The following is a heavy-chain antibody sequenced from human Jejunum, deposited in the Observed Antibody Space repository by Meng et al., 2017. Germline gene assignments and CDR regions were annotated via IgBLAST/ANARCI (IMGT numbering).Heavy chain of an antibody. CDR2: ISSSGSRI. V-gene: IGHV3-48*03. CDR1: GFNFRSYD. J-gene: IGHJ2*01. Sequence: GGSLRLSCAASGFNFRSYDMNWVRQAPGKGLEWVSFISSSGSRIYYADSVKGRFTISRDNAENSLDLQMNSLRAEDTALYFCARGFPGGFWFFDLWGHGTVVTVSS. CDR3: ARGFPGGFWFFDL. D-gene: IGHD1-26*01.